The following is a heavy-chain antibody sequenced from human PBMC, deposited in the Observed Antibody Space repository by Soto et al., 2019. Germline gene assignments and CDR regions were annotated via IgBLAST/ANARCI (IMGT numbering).Heavy chain of an antibody. D-gene: IGHD2-2*01. Sequence: PSETLSLTCTVSGGSISSGGYYWSWIRQHPGKGLEWIGYIYYSGSTYYNPSLKSRVTISVDTSKNQFSLKLSSVTAADTAVYYCARAGCSSTRCYWATNWFDPWGQGTLVTISS. CDR3: ARAGCSSTRCYWATNWFDP. CDR2: IYYSGST. J-gene: IGHJ5*02. CDR1: GGSISSGGYY. V-gene: IGHV4-31*03.